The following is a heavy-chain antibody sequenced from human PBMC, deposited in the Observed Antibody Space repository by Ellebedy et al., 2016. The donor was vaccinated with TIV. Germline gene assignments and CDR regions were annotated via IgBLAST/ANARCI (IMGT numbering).Heavy chain of an antibody. CDR3: AKDHCTNGVCQWGHFDY. J-gene: IGHJ4*02. V-gene: IGHV3-33*06. D-gene: IGHD2-8*01. CDR1: GFTFSSYG. CDR2: IWYDGSNK. Sequence: GESLKISCAASGFTFSSYGMHWVRQAPGKGLEWVAVIWYDGSNKYYADSVKGRFTISRDNSKNTLYLQMNSLRAEDTAVYYCAKDHCTNGVCQWGHFDYWGQGTLVTVSS.